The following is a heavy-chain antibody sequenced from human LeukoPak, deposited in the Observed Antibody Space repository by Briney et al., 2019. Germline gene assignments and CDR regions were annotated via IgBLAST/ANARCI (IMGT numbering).Heavy chain of an antibody. V-gene: IGHV1-46*01. Sequence: ASVKVSCKASGHTVTSYYMHWVRQAHGQGLEWMGRIKVDGGGTVYAQKFQGRVTMTRDMSTSTVYMDLSSLRSEDTAVYYCARELAGRNFDYWGQGTLVTVSS. CDR3: ARELAGRNFDY. J-gene: IGHJ4*02. D-gene: IGHD1-1*01. CDR1: GHTVTSYY. CDR2: IKVDGGGT.